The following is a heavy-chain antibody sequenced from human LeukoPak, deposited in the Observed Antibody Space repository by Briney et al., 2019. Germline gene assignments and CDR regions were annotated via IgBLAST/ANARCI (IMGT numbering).Heavy chain of an antibody. Sequence: GGSLRLSCAASGFTFSSYSTNWVRQAPGEGLQWVSSISSSGSYIYYADSVKGRFTISRDHAKNSLYLQMNSLKAEDTAIYYCARARYCGGDCYSLLDYWGQGTLVTVSS. CDR1: GFTFSSYS. CDR3: ARARYCGGDCYSLLDY. CDR2: ISSSGSYI. D-gene: IGHD2-21*02. J-gene: IGHJ4*02. V-gene: IGHV3-21*01.